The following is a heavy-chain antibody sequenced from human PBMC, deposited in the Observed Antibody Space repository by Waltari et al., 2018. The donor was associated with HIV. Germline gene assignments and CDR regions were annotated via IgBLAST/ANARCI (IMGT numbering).Heavy chain of an antibody. V-gene: IGHV3-30*18. CDR3: AKIRHPGRGYRGYGFDS. J-gene: IGHJ4*02. D-gene: IGHD5-12*01. CDR2: MSNDGTEK. Sequence: QVHLVESGGGVVKPGGSLRLSCGASGFHFNLHSMHWVRQAPGKGLELVAFMSNDGTEKFYSESVKGSFISSSDNSKKTVDLQMNSLRVEDRGMYVCAKIRHPGRGYRGYGFDSWGQGIRATVSS. CDR1: GFHFNLHS.